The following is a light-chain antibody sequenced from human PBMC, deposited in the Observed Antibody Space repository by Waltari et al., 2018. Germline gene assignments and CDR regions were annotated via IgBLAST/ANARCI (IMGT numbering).Light chain of an antibody. CDR1: QGISSD. J-gene: IGKJ2*01. CDR2: VAS. V-gene: IGKV1-13*02. Sequence: AIQLTQSPSSLSVSVGDSVTITCRASQGISSDLAWYQQKPGKPPILLIYVASSLESGVPSRFSGSGSGTDFTLTITSLQPEDFATYYCQQFNSNWYTFGQGTKLDIK. CDR3: QQFNSNWYT.